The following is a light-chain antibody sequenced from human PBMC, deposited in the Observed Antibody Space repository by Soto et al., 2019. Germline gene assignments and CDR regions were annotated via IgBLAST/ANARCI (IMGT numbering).Light chain of an antibody. CDR3: FSFTRTNTHA. CDR1: SSDFGSYKF. CDR2: GTS. J-gene: IGLJ1*01. Sequence: QSALTQPASVSGSPGQSVTISCTGTSSDFGSYKFVSWYQHHPGKVPKVIIYGTSKRPSGVSDRFSGSKSGNTASLTISGLQAEDEADYYCFSFTRTNTHAFGSGTKFTVL. V-gene: IGLV2-23*01.